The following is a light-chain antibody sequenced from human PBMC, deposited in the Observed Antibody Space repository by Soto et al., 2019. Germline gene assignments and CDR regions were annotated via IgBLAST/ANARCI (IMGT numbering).Light chain of an antibody. V-gene: IGKV3-15*01. CDR3: HQYNNSPPDT. CDR2: AAS. CDR1: QTLRNN. Sequence: EIVMTQSPATLSVSQGETATLSCRASQTLRNNLAWYQQKPGQAPRLLIYAASTRATGIPARFSGSGSGTEFTLTISNLQSEDFAVYFCHQYNNSPPDTFGQGTKLEIK. J-gene: IGKJ2*01.